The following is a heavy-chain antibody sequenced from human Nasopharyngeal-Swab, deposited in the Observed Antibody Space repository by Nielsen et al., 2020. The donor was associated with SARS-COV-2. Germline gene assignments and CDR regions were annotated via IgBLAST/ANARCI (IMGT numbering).Heavy chain of an antibody. D-gene: IGHD2-2*01. J-gene: IGHJ4*02. V-gene: IGHV4-31*02. Sequence: RQAPGKGLEWVGYIYYSGSTYYNPSLKSRVTISVATSKNQISLKLSSVTAADTAVYYCARYCSSTSADFDYWGQGTLVTVSS. CDR2: IYYSGST. CDR3: ARYCSSTSADFDY.